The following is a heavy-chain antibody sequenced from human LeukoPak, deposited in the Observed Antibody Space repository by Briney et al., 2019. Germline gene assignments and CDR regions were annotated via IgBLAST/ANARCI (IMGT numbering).Heavy chain of an antibody. D-gene: IGHD5-18*01. CDR2: IHYSGST. CDR1: GGSISTSSYY. Sequence: SETLSLTCTVSGGSISTSSYYWGWIRQPPGKGLEWIGSIHYSGSTYYNPSLKSRVTISVDTSKNQFSLKLSSVTAADTAVYYCADSPFSAFDIWGQGTMVTVSS. J-gene: IGHJ3*02. CDR3: ADSPFSAFDI. V-gene: IGHV4-39*01.